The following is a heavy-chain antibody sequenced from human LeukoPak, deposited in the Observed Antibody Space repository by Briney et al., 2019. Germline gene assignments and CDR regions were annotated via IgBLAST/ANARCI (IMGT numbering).Heavy chain of an antibody. J-gene: IGHJ6*02. CDR3: ARVWGYYYDSSGYYYGGMDV. CDR2: INHSGST. V-gene: IGHV4-34*01. Sequence: SETLSLTCAVYGGSFSGYYWSWIRQPPGKGLEWIGEINHSGSTNYNPSLKSRVTISVDTSMNQFSLKLSSVTAADTAVYYCARVWGYYYDSSGYYYGGMDVWGQGTTVTVSS. CDR1: GGSFSGYY. D-gene: IGHD3-22*01.